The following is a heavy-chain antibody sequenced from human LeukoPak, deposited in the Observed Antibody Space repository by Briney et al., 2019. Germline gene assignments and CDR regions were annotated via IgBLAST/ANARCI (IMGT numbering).Heavy chain of an antibody. D-gene: IGHD5-24*01. CDR2: ISAYNGNT. Sequence: AASVTVSCTASGYTFTSYGISWVRQAPGQGLEWMGWISAYNGNTNYAQKLQGRVTMTTDTSTSTAYMELRSLRSGDTAVYYCARAAMATIVAYFDYWGQGTLVTVSS. J-gene: IGHJ4*02. CDR1: GYTFTSYG. CDR3: ARAAMATIVAYFDY. V-gene: IGHV1-18*01.